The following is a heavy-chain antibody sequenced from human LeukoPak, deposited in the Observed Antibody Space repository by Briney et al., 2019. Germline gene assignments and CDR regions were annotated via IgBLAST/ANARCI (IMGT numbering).Heavy chain of an antibody. V-gene: IGHV4-59*01. CDR1: GGSISSYY. Sequence: SETLSLTCTVFGGSISSYYWSWIRQPPGKGLEWIGYIYYSGSTNYNPSLKSRVTISVDTSKNQFSLKLSSVTAADTAVYYCAISITGTTPWFDYWGQGTLVTVSS. D-gene: IGHD1-7*01. CDR3: AISITGTTPWFDY. J-gene: IGHJ4*02. CDR2: IYYSGST.